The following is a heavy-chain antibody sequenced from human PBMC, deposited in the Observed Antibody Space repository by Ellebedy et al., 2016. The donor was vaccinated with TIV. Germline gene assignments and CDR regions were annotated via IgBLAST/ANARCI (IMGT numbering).Heavy chain of an antibody. D-gene: IGHD3-9*01. CDR1: GGSITNYF. V-gene: IGHV4-4*07. J-gene: IGHJ3*02. CDR3: ARGNYDILTGYVDAFDI. Sequence: SETLSLTCSVSGGSITNYFWSWIRQPAGKGLEWIGRIYISGSTNYNPSLKSRVIMSIDASKNQFSLNLSSVTAADTAVYYCARGNYDILTGYVDAFDIWGQGTMVTISS. CDR2: IYISGST.